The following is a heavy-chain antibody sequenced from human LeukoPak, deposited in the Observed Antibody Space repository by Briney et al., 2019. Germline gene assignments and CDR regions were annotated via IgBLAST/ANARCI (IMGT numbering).Heavy chain of an antibody. CDR2: INYSGST. Sequence: PSETLSFTCTVSGGSISSNSYYWGWIRQPPGKGLEWIGSINYSGSTYYNPSLKSRVTISVDPSKNQFSLKLSSVTAADTAVYYCARGRLAGNYWGQGTLVTVSS. V-gene: IGHV4-39*01. CDR1: GGSISSNSYY. CDR3: ARGRLAGNY. D-gene: IGHD1-14*01. J-gene: IGHJ4*02.